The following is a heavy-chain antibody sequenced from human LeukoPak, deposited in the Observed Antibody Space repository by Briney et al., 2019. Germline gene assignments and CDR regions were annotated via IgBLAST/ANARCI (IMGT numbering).Heavy chain of an antibody. D-gene: IGHD3-3*01. Sequence: ASVKVSCKVSGYTLTELSMHWVRQAPGQGLEWMGWISAYNGNTNYAQKLQGRVTMTTDTSTSTAYMELRSLRSDDTAVYYCARVGPPPYDFWSGYLRHFDYWGQGTLVTVSS. J-gene: IGHJ4*02. CDR2: ISAYNGNT. V-gene: IGHV1-18*01. CDR1: GYTLTELS. CDR3: ARVGPPPYDFWSGYLRHFDY.